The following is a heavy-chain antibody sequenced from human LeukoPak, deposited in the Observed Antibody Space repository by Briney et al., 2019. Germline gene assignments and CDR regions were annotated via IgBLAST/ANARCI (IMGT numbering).Heavy chain of an antibody. CDR2: SDPEDGET. V-gene: IGHV1-24*01. D-gene: IGHD5-12*01. Sequence: ASVKVSCKVSGYTLTELSMHWVRQAPGKGLEWMGGSDPEDGETIYAQKFQGRVTMTEDTSTDTAYMELSSLRSEDTAVYYCARDAIVATRAYLDYWGQGTLVTVSS. J-gene: IGHJ4*02. CDR3: ARDAIVATRAYLDY. CDR1: GYTLTELS.